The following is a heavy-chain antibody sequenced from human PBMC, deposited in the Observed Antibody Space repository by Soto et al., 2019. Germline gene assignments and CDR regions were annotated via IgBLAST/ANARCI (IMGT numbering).Heavy chain of an antibody. V-gene: IGHV4-39*02. Sequence: SETLSLTCTVSGGSISSSSYYWGWFRQPPGKGLECIGSIYYSGSTYYNPSLKSRVTISVDTSKNQFSLKLSSVTAADTAVYYWARVGGINWFDPWGQGTLVTVSS. D-gene: IGHD3-16*01. CDR3: ARVGGINWFDP. CDR1: GGSISSSSYY. J-gene: IGHJ5*02. CDR2: IYYSGST.